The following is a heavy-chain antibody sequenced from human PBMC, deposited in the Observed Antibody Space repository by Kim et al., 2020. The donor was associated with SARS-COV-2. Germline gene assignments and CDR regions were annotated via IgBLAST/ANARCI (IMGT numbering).Heavy chain of an antibody. CDR2: IYYSGST. D-gene: IGHD1-26*01. CDR3: ASFAGARGSSYYYGMDV. J-gene: IGHJ6*01. V-gene: IGHV4-59*08. CDR1: GGSISSYY. Sequence: SETLSLTCTVSGGSISSYYWSWIRQPPGKGLEWIGYIYYSGSTNYNPSLKSRVTISVDTSKNQFSLKLSSVTAADTAVYYCASFAGARGSSYYYGMDVWG.